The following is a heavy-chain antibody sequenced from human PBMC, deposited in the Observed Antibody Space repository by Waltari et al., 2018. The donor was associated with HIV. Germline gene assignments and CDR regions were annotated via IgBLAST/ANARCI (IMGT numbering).Heavy chain of an antibody. CDR3: ARSDFGSVLGYNPRDYYFDY. CDR2: IYTSGST. V-gene: IGHV4-61*02. J-gene: IGHJ4*02. CDR1: GGSISSGSYY. Sequence: QVQLQESGPGLVKPSQTLSLTCTVSGGSISSGSYYWSWIRPPAGKGLEWIGRIYTSGSTNYNPSLKSRVTISVDTSKNQFSLKLSSVTAADTAVYYCARSDFGSVLGYNPRDYYFDYWGQGTLVTVSS. D-gene: IGHD6-25*01.